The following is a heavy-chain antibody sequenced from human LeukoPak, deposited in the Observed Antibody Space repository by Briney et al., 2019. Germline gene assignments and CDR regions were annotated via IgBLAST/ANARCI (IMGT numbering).Heavy chain of an antibody. Sequence: SQTLSLTCAISGDSVSSNSAAWNWIRQSPSRGLERLGRTYYRSKWYNEYALFMQGRITINPDTSKNQFSLQLNSVTPEDTAVYYCARAETYSGRIFDFWGQGALVTVSS. CDR3: ARAETYSGRIFDF. V-gene: IGHV6-1*01. CDR1: GDSVSSNSAA. J-gene: IGHJ4*02. CDR2: TYYRSKWYN. D-gene: IGHD1-26*01.